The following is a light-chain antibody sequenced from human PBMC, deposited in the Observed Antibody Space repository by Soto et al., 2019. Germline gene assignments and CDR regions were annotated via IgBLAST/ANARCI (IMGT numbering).Light chain of an antibody. J-gene: IGKJ1*01. CDR2: KVS. Sequence: DIQMTQSPSTLSASVGDRVTITCRASQSINNWLAWYQQKQGKAPKXLIYKVSSLESGVPSRFSGSGSGTELTITISSLQPDDCETYYGQHYNSYSEAFGQGTKVDI. CDR3: QHYNSYSEA. CDR1: QSINNW. V-gene: IGKV1-5*03.